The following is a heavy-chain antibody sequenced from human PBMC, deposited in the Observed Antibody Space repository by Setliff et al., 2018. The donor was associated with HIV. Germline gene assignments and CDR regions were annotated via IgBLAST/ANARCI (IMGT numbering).Heavy chain of an antibody. CDR3: ARSPAAEGF. D-gene: IGHD6-13*01. CDR1: GGSISSSDYY. V-gene: IGHV4-39*01. Sequence: SETLSLTCFVSGGSISSSDYYWGWIRQPPGKGLEWIGSIYYHGSAYKNPSLMSRVAMSVDTAKSQLSLKLSSVTAADTAVYYCARSPAAEGFWGQGTLVTVSS. CDR2: IYYHGSA. J-gene: IGHJ4*02.